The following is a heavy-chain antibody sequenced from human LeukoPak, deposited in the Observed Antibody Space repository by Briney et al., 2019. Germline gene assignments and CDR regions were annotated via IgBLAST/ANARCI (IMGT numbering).Heavy chain of an antibody. J-gene: IGHJ6*02. CDR2: ISYSGRT. CDR1: ISFSSHG. Sequence: ISFSSHGMHWVRQAPGKGLEWIGSISYSGRTHYNPSLKSRVSISVDTSKNQFSLNLSSVTAADTAVYYCARKKTGATNGLDVWGQGTTVTVSS. CDR3: ARKKTGATNGLDV. D-gene: IGHD1-1*01. V-gene: IGHV4-39*01.